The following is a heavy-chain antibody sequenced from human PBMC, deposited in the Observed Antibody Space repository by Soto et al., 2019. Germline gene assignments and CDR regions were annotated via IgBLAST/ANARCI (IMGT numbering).Heavy chain of an antibody. V-gene: IGHV1-69*01. CDR1: GGTFSSYA. D-gene: IGHD6-6*01. CDR2: IIPIFGTA. Sequence: QVQLVQSGAEVKKPGSSVKVSCKASGGTFSSYAISWVRQAPGQGLEWMGGIIPIFGTANYAQKFQGRVTIAADESTSTAYMELSSLRSEETAVYYCARSDHAAHYYYYGMDVWGQGTTVTVS. J-gene: IGHJ6*02. CDR3: ARSDHAAHYYYYGMDV.